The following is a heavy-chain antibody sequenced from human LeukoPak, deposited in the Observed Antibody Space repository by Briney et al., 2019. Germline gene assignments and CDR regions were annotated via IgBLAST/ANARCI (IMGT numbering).Heavy chain of an antibody. D-gene: IGHD3-10*01. J-gene: IGHJ3*02. CDR3: ARGVVGFGAFDVFDI. CDR1: GYTFTSYY. CDR2: INPTGGST. V-gene: IGHV1-46*01. Sequence: ASVKVSCKASGYTFTSYYMHWVRQAPGQGLEWMGLINPTGGSTGYAQKFQGRVTMTRDMSTSTAYMELRSLRSDDTAVYYCARGVVGFGAFDVFDIGGKGKMFT.